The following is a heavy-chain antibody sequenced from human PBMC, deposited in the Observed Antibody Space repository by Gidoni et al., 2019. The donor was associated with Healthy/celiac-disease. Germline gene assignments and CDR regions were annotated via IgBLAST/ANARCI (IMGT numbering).Heavy chain of an antibody. CDR3: ARDGDSRDGYKEGLDY. Sequence: QVQLVESGGGVVQPGRSLRLSCAASGFTFSSHGMHWVRQAPGKGLEWVAVIWYDGSNKYYADSVKGRFTISRDNSKNTLYLQMNSLRAEDTAVYYCARDGDSRDGYKEGLDYWGQGTLVTVSS. CDR1: GFTFSSHG. CDR2: IWYDGSNK. J-gene: IGHJ4*02. V-gene: IGHV3-33*01. D-gene: IGHD3-22*01.